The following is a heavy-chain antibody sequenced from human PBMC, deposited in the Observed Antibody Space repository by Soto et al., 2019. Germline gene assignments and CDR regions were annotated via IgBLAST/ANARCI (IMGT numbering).Heavy chain of an antibody. J-gene: IGHJ5*02. CDR1: GFTFSSYG. Sequence: GGSLRLSCAASGFTFSSYGMHWVRQAPGKGLEWVAVISYDGSNKYYADSVKGRFTISRDNSKNTLYLQMNSLRAEDTAVYYCAKGDWFDPWGQGTLVTVSS. V-gene: IGHV3-30*18. CDR2: ISYDGSNK. CDR3: AKGDWFDP.